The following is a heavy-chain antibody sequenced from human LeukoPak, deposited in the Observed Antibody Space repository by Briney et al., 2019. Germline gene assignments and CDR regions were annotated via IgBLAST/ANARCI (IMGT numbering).Heavy chain of an antibody. Sequence: TGGSLRLSYAASGFTFSSYAMSWVRQAPGKGLEWDSAISGSGGSTYYADSVKGRFTISRDNSKNTLYLQMNSLRAEDTAVYYCAKHKPIVVVPAATHNDYWGQGTLVTVSS. V-gene: IGHV3-23*01. CDR1: GFTFSSYA. J-gene: IGHJ4*02. D-gene: IGHD2-2*01. CDR3: AKHKPIVVVPAATHNDY. CDR2: ISGSGGST.